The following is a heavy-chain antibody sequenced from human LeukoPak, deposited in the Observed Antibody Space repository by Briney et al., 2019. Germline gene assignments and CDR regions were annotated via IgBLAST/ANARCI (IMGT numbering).Heavy chain of an antibody. Sequence: GGSLRLSCAASEFTLITYSMSWVRQAPGKGLEWVAFIRYDGSNKYYADSVKGRFTISRDNSKNTLYLQMNSLRAEDTAVYYCAKDRGRLYYFDYWGQGTLVTVSS. D-gene: IGHD3-10*01. J-gene: IGHJ4*02. CDR2: IRYDGSNK. CDR1: EFTLITYS. CDR3: AKDRGRLYYFDY. V-gene: IGHV3-30*02.